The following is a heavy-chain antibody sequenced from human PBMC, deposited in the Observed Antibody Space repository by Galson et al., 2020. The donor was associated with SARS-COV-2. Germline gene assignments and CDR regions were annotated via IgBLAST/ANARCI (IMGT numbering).Heavy chain of an antibody. CDR2: FDPEDGET. J-gene: IGHJ5*02. V-gene: IGHV1-24*01. Sequence: ASVKVSCKVSGYTLTELSMHWVRQAPGKGLEWMGGFDPEDGETIYAQKFQGRVTMTEDTSTDTAYMELSSLRSEDTAVYYRAATPPYYYDRSGYYRGGWFDPWGQGTLVTVSS. CDR3: AATPPYYYDRSGYYRGGWFDP. D-gene: IGHD3-22*01. CDR1: GYTLTELS.